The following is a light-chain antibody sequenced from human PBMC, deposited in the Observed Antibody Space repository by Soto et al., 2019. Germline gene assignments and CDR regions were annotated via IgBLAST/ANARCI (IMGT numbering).Light chain of an antibody. CDR1: QDIGNH. J-gene: IGKJ1*01. CDR2: AAS. Sequence: DIQMTQSPSAMSASVGGRVTISCRASQDIGNHLAWFQQKPGKVPQRLIYAASSLQTGVPSRFSGSGSGTDFTLTISSLQPEDFATYYCLQDYSYPWTFGQGTKVDI. V-gene: IGKV1-17*03. CDR3: LQDYSYPWT.